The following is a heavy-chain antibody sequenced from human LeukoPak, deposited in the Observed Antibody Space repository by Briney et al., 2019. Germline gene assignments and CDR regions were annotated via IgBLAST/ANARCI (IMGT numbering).Heavy chain of an antibody. J-gene: IGHJ4*02. Sequence: GVSLRLSCAASGFTFSDYYMSWIRQAPGLGREWLSYISSIGTYTNYADSVKGRFTIARDDANNSLYLQMNSLRAEDTAVYHCARGSGDFDSWGQGTLVTVSS. V-gene: IGHV3-11*06. CDR3: ARGSGDFDS. D-gene: IGHD2-15*01. CDR2: ISSIGTYT. CDR1: GFTFSDYY.